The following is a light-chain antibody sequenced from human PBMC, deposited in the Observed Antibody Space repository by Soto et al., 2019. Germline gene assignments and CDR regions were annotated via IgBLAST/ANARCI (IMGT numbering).Light chain of an antibody. CDR1: NNDVGAYNY. CDR2: DVS. Sequence: QSALTQPASVSGSPGQSITISCTGSNNDVGAYNYVSWYQQHPGKAPKTMIYDVSNRPSGVSNRFSGSKSGNTASLTISGLQAEDEAEYYCSSYTRSSTVVFGGGTKLTVL. V-gene: IGLV2-14*03. CDR3: SSYTRSSTVV. J-gene: IGLJ3*02.